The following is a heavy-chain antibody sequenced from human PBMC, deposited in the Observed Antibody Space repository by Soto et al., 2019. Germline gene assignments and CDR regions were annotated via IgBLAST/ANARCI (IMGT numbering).Heavy chain of an antibody. D-gene: IGHD6-19*01. J-gene: IGHJ4*02. CDR3: AKGSYSSGWYEMNY. CDR2: ISWNSGSI. V-gene: IGHV3-9*01. CDR1: GFTFDDYA. Sequence: EVQLVESGGGLVQPGRSLRLSCAASGFTFDDYAMHWVRQAPGKGLEWVSGISWNSGSIGYADSVKGRFTISRDNAKNSLYLQMNSLRAEDTALYYCAKGSYSSGWYEMNYWGQGTLVTVSS.